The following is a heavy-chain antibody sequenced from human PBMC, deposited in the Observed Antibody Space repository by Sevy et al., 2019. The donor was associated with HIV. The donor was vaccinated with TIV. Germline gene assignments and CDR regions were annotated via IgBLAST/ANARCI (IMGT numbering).Heavy chain of an antibody. CDR1: AHRFTEYF. V-gene: IGHV1-2*02. CDR2: INPNNGDT. D-gene: IGHD3-22*01. Sequence: ASVKVSCKASAHRFTEYFMYWMRQAPGQGLEWMGWINPNNGDTKYAQTFQGRVTLTRDTSMSTAYMELSRLTSDDTAVYYCARSGAKYYDSYGYDRLDPWGQGTLVTVSS. J-gene: IGHJ5*02. CDR3: ARSGAKYYDSYGYDRLDP.